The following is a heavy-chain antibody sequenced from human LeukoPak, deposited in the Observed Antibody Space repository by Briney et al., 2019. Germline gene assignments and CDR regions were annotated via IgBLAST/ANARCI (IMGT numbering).Heavy chain of an antibody. CDR3: AKDRYDSSGYYGLDY. J-gene: IGHJ4*02. D-gene: IGHD3-22*01. CDR1: GFTFDDYA. Sequence: PGGSLRLSCAASGFTFDDYAMHWVRQAPGKGLEWVSAISWNSGSIGYADSVKGRFTISRDNAKNSLYLQMNSLRAEDMALYYCAKDRYDSSGYYGLDYWGQGTLVTVSS. V-gene: IGHV3-9*03. CDR2: ISWNSGSI.